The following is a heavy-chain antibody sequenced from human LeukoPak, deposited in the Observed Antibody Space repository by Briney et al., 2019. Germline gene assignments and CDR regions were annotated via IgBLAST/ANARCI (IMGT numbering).Heavy chain of an antibody. CDR2: IYPGDSDT. V-gene: IGHV5-51*01. Sequence: GESLKISCKGSGYSFTSYWIGWVRQMPGKGLEWMGIIYPGDSDTRYSPSFQGQVTISADKSISTAYLQWSSLKASDTAMYYCARQTHPDIVVVPAASGFFFDYWGQGTPVTVSS. CDR3: ARQTHPDIVVVPAASGFFFDY. J-gene: IGHJ4*02. CDR1: GYSFTSYW. D-gene: IGHD2-2*01.